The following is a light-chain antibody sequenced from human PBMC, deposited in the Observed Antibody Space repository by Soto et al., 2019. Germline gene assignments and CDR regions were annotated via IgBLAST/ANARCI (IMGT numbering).Light chain of an antibody. Sequence: EIVLTQSPATLSLSPGERATLSCRASPSVTNFLAWYQQKPGQAPRLLIYAASTRATGVPARFSGSGSGTEFTLTISSLQSEDFAVYYCQQRSNWPPEITFGQGTRLEIK. V-gene: IGKV3-11*01. CDR1: PSVTNF. J-gene: IGKJ5*01. CDR3: QQRSNWPPEIT. CDR2: AAS.